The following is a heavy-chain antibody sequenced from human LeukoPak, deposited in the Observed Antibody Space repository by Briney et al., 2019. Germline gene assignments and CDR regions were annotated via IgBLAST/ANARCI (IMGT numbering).Heavy chain of an antibody. V-gene: IGHV3-21*01. CDR3: AKYDPGESGFDY. Sequence: GGSLRLSCAASGFTFSSYSMNWVRQAPGKGLEWVSSISSSSSYIHYADSVKGRFTISRDNAKNSLYLQMNSLRAEDTAVYYCAKYDPGESGFDYWGQGTLVTVSS. CDR1: GFTFSSYS. CDR2: ISSSSSYI. D-gene: IGHD3-16*01. J-gene: IGHJ4*02.